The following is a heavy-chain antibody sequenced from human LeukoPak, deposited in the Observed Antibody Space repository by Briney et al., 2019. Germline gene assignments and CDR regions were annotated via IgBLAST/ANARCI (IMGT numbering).Heavy chain of an antibody. D-gene: IGHD3-10*01. Sequence: LSLTCTVSGGSISSYAMHWVRQAPGKGLEWVAVISYDGSNKYYADSVKGRFTISRDNSKNTLYLQMNSLRAEDTAVYYCAREAGVWFDPWGQGTLVTVSS. V-gene: IGHV3-30*01. CDR2: ISYDGSNK. CDR3: AREAGVWFDP. CDR1: GGSISSYA. J-gene: IGHJ5*02.